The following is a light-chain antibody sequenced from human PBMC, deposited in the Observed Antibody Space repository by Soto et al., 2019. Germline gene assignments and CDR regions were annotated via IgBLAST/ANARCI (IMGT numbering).Light chain of an antibody. CDR3: SSYTTRSTVV. CDR1: SSDVGGSNY. Sequence: QSALTQPASVSGSPGQSITISCTGTSSDVGGSNYVSWYQQHPGKAPKLIIYEVTNRPSGISNRFSGSRSGDTASLTISGLQAEDEADYYCSSYTTRSTVVFGGGIKLTVL. V-gene: IGLV2-14*01. CDR2: EVT. J-gene: IGLJ2*01.